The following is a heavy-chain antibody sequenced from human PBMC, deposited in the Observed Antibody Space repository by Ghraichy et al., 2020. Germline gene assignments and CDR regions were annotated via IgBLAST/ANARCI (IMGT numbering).Heavy chain of an antibody. CDR1: GYTFTRYG. CDR3: ARDSGRFGESPVHYGMDV. Sequence: ASVKVSCKASGYTFTRYGISWVRQAPGQGLEWMGWISAYNGNTNYAQRLQGRVTMTTVTSTSTAYMELRSLRSDDTAVYYCARDSGRFGESPVHYGMDVWGQGTTVTVSS. CDR2: ISAYNGNT. D-gene: IGHD3-10*01. V-gene: IGHV1-18*01. J-gene: IGHJ6*02.